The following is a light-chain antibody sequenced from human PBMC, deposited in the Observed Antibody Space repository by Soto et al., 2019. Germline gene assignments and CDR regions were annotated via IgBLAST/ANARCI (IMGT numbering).Light chain of an antibody. J-gene: IGKJ2*01. CDR2: GGF. Sequence: DIQMTQSPSSLSASVGDRVTITCRASQSIRTSLNWYQHKPGKAPKLLIYGGFSLQSGAPSRFSGSGSGTDFTLTISSLQPEDFAVYYCQQSYSTPPTLGQGTKVEIK. CDR1: QSIRTS. CDR3: QQSYSTPPT. V-gene: IGKV1-39*01.